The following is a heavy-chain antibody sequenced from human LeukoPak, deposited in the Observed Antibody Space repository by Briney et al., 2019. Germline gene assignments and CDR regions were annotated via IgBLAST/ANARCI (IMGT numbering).Heavy chain of an antibody. CDR1: GFTFSSYA. V-gene: IGHV3-23*01. Sequence: GGSLRLSCAASGFTFSSYAMSWVRQAPGKGLEWVSAISGSGGSTYYADSVKGRFTISRDNSKNTLYLQMNSLRAEDTAVYYCAKSPAAKYYYGSGSYYNRASYYFDYWGQGTLVTVSS. J-gene: IGHJ4*02. CDR2: ISGSGGST. CDR3: AKSPAAKYYYGSGSYYNRASYYFDY. D-gene: IGHD3-10*01.